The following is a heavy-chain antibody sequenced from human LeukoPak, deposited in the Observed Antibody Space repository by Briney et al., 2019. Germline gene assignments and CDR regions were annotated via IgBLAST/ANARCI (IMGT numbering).Heavy chain of an antibody. D-gene: IGHD2-8*01. Sequence: GGSLRLSCAASGFTFNNAWMTWVRQAPGKGLEWVGLIKTKTDGGTTHYAAPVKGRFTISRDDSKNMLYLEMNSLKTEDTAMYYCSSHQLGYYRCRWGQGALVTVSS. CDR3: SSHQLGYYRCR. CDR1: GFTFNNAW. J-gene: IGHJ4*02. CDR2: IKTKTDGGTT. V-gene: IGHV3-15*01.